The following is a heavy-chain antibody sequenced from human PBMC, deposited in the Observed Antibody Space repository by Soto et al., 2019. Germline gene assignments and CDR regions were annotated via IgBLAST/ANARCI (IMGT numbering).Heavy chain of an antibody. CDR1: GGTFNSYA. Sequence: GASVKVSCKAPGGTFNSYAISWVRQAPGQGLEWMGGIIPLYGTVNYAQKFQDRVTITADESTSTAYMELSSLRSVDTAVYYCARDLGGCSAGSCRHNWFDPWGQGTLVTVSS. CDR2: IIPLYGTV. J-gene: IGHJ5*02. D-gene: IGHD2-15*01. CDR3: ARDLGGCSAGSCRHNWFDP. V-gene: IGHV1-69*13.